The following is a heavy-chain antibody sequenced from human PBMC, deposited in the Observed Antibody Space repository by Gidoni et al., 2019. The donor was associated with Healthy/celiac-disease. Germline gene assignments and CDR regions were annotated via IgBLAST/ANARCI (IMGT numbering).Heavy chain of an antibody. V-gene: IGHV4-30-2*01. CDR2: IYHSGST. CDR3: ARVGEGDTVTFDY. D-gene: IGHD4-17*01. Sequence: QLQLQESGSGLVKPSQTLSLTCAVSGGSISSGGYPWSWIRQPPGKGLEWIGYIYHSGSTYYNPSLKSRVTISVDRSKNQFSLKLSSVTAADTAVYYCARVGEGDTVTFDYWGQGTLVTVSS. CDR1: GGSISSGGYP. J-gene: IGHJ4*02.